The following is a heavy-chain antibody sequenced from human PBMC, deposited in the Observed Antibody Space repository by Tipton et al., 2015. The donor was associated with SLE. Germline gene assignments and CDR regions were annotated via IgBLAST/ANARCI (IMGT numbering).Heavy chain of an antibody. CDR2: IYHSGST. D-gene: IGHD3-3*01. CDR3: ARSYYDFWSGYLPLAFDI. Sequence: TLSLTCAVSGYSISSGYYWGWIRQPPGKGLEWIGSIYHSGSTYYNPSLKSRVTISVDTSKNQFSLKLSSVTAADTAVYYCARSYYDFWSGYLPLAFDIWGQGTMVTVSS. V-gene: IGHV4-38-2*01. J-gene: IGHJ3*02. CDR1: GYSISSGYY.